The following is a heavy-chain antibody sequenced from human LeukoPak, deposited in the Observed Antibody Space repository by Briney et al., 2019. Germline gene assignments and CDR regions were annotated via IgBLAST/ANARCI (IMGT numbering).Heavy chain of an antibody. D-gene: IGHD2/OR15-2a*01. Sequence: PGGSLRLSCAASGFSFSSFGIHWVRQTPGKGLEWVAFIRNDGSDKFYADSVKGRFTISRDNSKNMLYLQMNSLRLDGTSVYYCAKSQNWGFDPWGQESLVTVSS. CDR3: AKSQNWGFDP. J-gene: IGHJ5*02. CDR2: IRNDGSDK. V-gene: IGHV3-30*02. CDR1: GFSFSSFG.